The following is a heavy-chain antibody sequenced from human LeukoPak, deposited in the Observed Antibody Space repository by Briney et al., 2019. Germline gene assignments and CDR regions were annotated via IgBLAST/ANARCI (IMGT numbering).Heavy chain of an antibody. CDR1: GYTFTGYW. Sequence: GESLKISFKGSGYTFTGYWTCWLRQMPGKGLECMRIIYPGDSDTRYSPSFQGQVTISADKSISTADLQWSSLKASDTAMYYCARQGSAAGMGNWFDPWGQGTLVTVSS. D-gene: IGHD6-13*01. CDR3: ARQGSAAGMGNWFDP. CDR2: IYPGDSDT. J-gene: IGHJ5*02. V-gene: IGHV5-51*01.